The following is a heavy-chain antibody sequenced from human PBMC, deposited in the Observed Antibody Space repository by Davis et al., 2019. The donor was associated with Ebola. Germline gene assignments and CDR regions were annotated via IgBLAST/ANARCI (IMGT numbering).Heavy chain of an antibody. CDR3: ARLAGYNTNWFDP. CDR2: IYYSGST. D-gene: IGHD5-24*01. Sequence: MPSETLSLTFAVYGGSFSGYYWSWIRQPPGKGLEWIGYIYYSGSTNYNPSLKSRVTISVDTSKNQFSLKLSSVTAADTAVYYCARLAGYNTNWFDPWGQGTLVTVSS. V-gene: IGHV4-59*08. CDR1: GGSFSGYY. J-gene: IGHJ5*02.